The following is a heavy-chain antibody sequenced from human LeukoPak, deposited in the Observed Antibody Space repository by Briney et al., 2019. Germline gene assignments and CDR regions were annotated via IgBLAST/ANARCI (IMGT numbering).Heavy chain of an antibody. CDR1: GGSVNSGSYY. J-gene: IGHJ4*02. CDR3: ARENYPGHFDY. D-gene: IGHD1-7*01. Sequence: SETLSLTCTVSGGSVNSGSYYWSWIRRPPGKGLEWIGYIHYSGSTNYNPSLNSRVTISVDTSKNQFSLKLSSVTAADTAVYYCARENYPGHFDYWGQGTLVTVSS. CDR2: IHYSGST. V-gene: IGHV4-61*01.